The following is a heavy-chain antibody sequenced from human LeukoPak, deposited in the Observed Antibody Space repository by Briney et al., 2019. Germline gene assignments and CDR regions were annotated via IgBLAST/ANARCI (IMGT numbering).Heavy chain of an antibody. V-gene: IGHV4-34*01. Sequence: PSETLSLTCAVYGGSFSGYYWSWIRQPPGKGLEWIGEINHSGSTNYNPSLKSRVTISVDTSKNQFSLKLSSVTAADTAVYYCARRFPTRYYGSGMGYGSSWFDPWGQGTLVTVSS. CDR3: ARRFPTRYYGSGMGYGSSWFDP. CDR1: GGSFSGYY. D-gene: IGHD3-10*01. J-gene: IGHJ5*02. CDR2: INHSGST.